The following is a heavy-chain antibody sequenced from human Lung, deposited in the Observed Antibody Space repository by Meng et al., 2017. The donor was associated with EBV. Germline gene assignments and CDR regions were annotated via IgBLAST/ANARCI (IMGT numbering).Heavy chain of an antibody. CDR2: INAGNGNT. J-gene: IGHJ4*02. D-gene: IGHD2-21*01. CDR3: ARPWRGGELDS. Sequence: QVQLVHSWAEVREPGASVKLSCKTSGYTFSTSAMHWVRQAPGQRLEWMGWINAGNGNTKYSQQFQGRVTMTRDISASTGYMELSSLRSEDTAVYYCARPWRGGELDSWGQGTLVTVSS. V-gene: IGHV1-3*01. CDR1: GYTFSTSA.